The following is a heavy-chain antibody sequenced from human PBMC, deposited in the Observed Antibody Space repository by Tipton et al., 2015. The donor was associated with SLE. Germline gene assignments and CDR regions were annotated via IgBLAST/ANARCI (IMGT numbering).Heavy chain of an antibody. CDR1: GFTFSNAW. Sequence: SLRLSCGGSGFTFSNAWMNWVRQSPGKGLEWVGRIKSKSDGGTKDYAAPVAGRFTISRDDSEKTVYLQMNSLKAEDAAVYYGSTDRWGLDRFDMWCQGTLVNVSS. V-gene: IGHV3-15*01. J-gene: IGHJ3*02. CDR3: STDRWGLDRFDM. D-gene: IGHD7-27*01. CDR2: IKSKSDGGTK.